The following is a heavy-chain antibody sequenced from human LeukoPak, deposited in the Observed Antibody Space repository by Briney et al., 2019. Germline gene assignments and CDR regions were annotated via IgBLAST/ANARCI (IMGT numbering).Heavy chain of an antibody. CDR1: GFTFSDYY. J-gene: IGHJ4*02. CDR3: ARGTRAPDY. Sequence: GGSLRLSCAASGFTFSDYYMSWIRQAPGKGLEWVSFISTGSSAYTAFADSVKGRFTISRDNAKNSLYLQLDSLRAEDTAVYYCARGTRAPDYWGQGTLVTASS. CDR2: ISTGSSAYT. V-gene: IGHV3-11*05.